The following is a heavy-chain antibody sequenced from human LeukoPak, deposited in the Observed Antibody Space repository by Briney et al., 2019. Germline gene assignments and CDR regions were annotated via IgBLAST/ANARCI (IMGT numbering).Heavy chain of an antibody. Sequence: ASVTVSCTASGYTFTGCYVHWVRQAPGQGLEWMGRINPNSGDTNYAQKFQGRVTMTRDTSISTAYMELSRLRSDDTAVYYCARDYCGGDCFPDYWGQGTLVTVSS. D-gene: IGHD2-21*02. V-gene: IGHV1-2*06. J-gene: IGHJ4*02. CDR2: INPNSGDT. CDR3: ARDYCGGDCFPDY. CDR1: GYTFTGCY.